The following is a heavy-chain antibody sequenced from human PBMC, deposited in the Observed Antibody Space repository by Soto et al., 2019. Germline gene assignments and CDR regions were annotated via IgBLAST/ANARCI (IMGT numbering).Heavy chain of an antibody. V-gene: IGHV4-39*01. CDR1: GGSISSSSYY. CDR3: AKDMGATRGTYYYYYGMDV. J-gene: IGHJ6*02. D-gene: IGHD1-26*01. Sequence: SETLSLTCTVSGGSISSSSYYWGWIRQPPGKGLEWIGSIYYSGSTYYNPSLKSRVTISVDTSKNQFSLKLSSVTAADTAVYYCAKDMGATRGTYYYYYGMDVWGQGTTVTVSS. CDR2: IYYSGST.